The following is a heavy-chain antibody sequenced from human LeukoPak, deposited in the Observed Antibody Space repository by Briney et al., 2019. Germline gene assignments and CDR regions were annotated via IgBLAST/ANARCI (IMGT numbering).Heavy chain of an antibody. CDR2: VYSSGST. CDR3: TRDRKYCDDSGGYSTSYCYGMDV. CDR1: GGSINNHY. V-gene: IGHV4-59*11. J-gene: IGHJ6*02. D-gene: IGHD3-22*01. Sequence: PSETLSLTCTVSGGSINNHYWSWIRQSPGAGLEWIGYVYSSGSTKYNPSLESRVTISVDTSKNQFSLRLSSVTAADTAVYYCTRDRKYCDDSGGYSTSYCYGMDVWGQGTTVTVSS.